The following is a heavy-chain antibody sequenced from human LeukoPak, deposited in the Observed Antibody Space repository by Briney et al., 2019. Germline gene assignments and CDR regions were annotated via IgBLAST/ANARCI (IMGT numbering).Heavy chain of an antibody. Sequence: PSETLSLTCTVSGGSISSSSYYWGWIRQPPGKGLEWIGSIYHSGSTYYNPSLKSRVTISLDTSKNQFSLKLSSVTAADTAVYYCARGGSLTVTSNLYNYWGQGTLVTVSS. V-gene: IGHV4-39*07. CDR3: ARGGSLTVTSNLYNY. D-gene: IGHD4-17*01. J-gene: IGHJ4*02. CDR2: IYHSGST. CDR1: GGSISSSSYY.